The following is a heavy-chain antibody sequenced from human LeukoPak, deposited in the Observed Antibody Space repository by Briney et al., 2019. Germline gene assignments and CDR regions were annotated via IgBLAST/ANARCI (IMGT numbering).Heavy chain of an antibody. CDR1: GYTLTELP. CDR3: ARASGSYYKFDY. D-gene: IGHD1-26*01. J-gene: IGHJ4*02. V-gene: IGHV1-24*01. CDR2: FDPEDGET. Sequence: ASVKVSCKVSGYTLTELPMHWVRQAPGKGLEWMGGFDPEDGETIYAQKFQGRVTMTEDTSTDTAYMELSSLRAEDTAVYYCARASGSYYKFDYWGQGTLVTVSS.